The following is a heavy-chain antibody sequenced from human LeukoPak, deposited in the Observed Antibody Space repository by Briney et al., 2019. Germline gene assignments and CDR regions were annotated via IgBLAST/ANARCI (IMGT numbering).Heavy chain of an antibody. D-gene: IGHD2-21*02. CDR1: GFTLSSNS. CDR2: IILSSRYT. CDR3: ARDSAPLTYCGGNCFWYYGMDV. Sequence: PGGSLRLSCAALGFTLSSNSLTWVRQAPGKALEWVSSIILSSRYTYYADSVKGRFTISRDNAKNSLYLQMNSLRAEDTAVYYCARDSAPLTYCGGNCFWYYGMDVWGQGTTVTVSS. V-gene: IGHV3-21*01. J-gene: IGHJ6*02.